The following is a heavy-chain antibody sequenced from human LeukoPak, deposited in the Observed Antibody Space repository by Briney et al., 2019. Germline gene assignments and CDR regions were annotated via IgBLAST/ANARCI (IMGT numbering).Heavy chain of an antibody. Sequence: ASVKVSCKASGYTVTSYAMNWVRQAPGQGLEWMGWINPNSGGTNYAQKFQGRVTMTRDTSISTAYMELSRLRSDDTAVYYCARDELGWYYFDYWGQGTLVTVSS. J-gene: IGHJ4*02. CDR1: GYTVTSYA. V-gene: IGHV1-2*02. D-gene: IGHD6-19*01. CDR3: ARDELGWYYFDY. CDR2: INPNSGGT.